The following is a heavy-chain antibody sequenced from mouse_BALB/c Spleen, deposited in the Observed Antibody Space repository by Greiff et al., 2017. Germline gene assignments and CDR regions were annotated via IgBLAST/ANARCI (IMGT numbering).Heavy chain of an antibody. CDR3: VRGGFDY. CDR1: GFTFNTNA. V-gene: IGHV10S3*01. J-gene: IGHJ2*01. Sequence: EAGGGLVQPKGSLKLSCAASGFTFNTNAMNWVRQAPGKGLEWVARIRSKSNNYATYYADSVKDRFTISRDDSQSMLYLQMNNLKTEDTAMYYCVRGGFDYWGQGTTLTVSS. CDR2: IRSKSNNYAT.